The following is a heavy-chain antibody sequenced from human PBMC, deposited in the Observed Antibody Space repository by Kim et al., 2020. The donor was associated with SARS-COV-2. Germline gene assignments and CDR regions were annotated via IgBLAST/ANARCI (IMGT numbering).Heavy chain of an antibody. J-gene: IGHJ4*02. CDR2: INHSGST. Sequence: SETLSLTCAVYGGSFSGYYWSWIRQPPGKGLEWIGEINHSGSTNYNPSLKSRVTISVDTSKNQFSLKLSSVTAADTAVYYCAREGGYSGYDVDYWGQGTL. V-gene: IGHV4-34*01. CDR3: AREGGYSGYDVDY. CDR1: GGSFSGYY. D-gene: IGHD5-12*01.